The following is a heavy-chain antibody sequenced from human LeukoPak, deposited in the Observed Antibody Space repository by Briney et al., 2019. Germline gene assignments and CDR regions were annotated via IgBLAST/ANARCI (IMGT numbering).Heavy chain of an antibody. D-gene: IGHD2-2*01. J-gene: IGHJ4*02. Sequence: GGSLRLSCAASGFTFISYWMRWARHAPGKGLVWVSRINKDGSSTSYADSVKGRFTISRDNAKNTVYLQMNSLRAEDTAVYYCAREEFSSTSCYPDYWGQGTLVTVSS. CDR1: GFTFISYW. CDR2: INKDGSST. V-gene: IGHV3-74*01. CDR3: AREEFSSTSCYPDY.